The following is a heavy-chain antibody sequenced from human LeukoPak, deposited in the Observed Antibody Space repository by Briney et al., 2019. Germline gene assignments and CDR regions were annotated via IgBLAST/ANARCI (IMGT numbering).Heavy chain of an antibody. CDR2: INHSGST. J-gene: IGHJ6*03. CDR1: GGSFSGYY. D-gene: IGHD6-6*01. Sequence: PSETLSLTCAVYGGSFSGYYWSWIRQPPGKGLEWIGEINHSGSTNYNPSLKSRVTISVDTSKNQFSLKLSSVTAADTAVYYCARLGREQLARAPYYYYMDVWGKGTTVTVSS. CDR3: ARLGREQLARAPYYYYMDV. V-gene: IGHV4-34*01.